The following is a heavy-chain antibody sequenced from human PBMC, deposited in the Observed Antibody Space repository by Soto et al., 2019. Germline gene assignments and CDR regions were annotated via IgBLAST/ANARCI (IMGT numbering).Heavy chain of an antibody. Sequence: ASVKVSCKASGYTFTRYYTHWVRQAPGQRLEWMGWINAGNGNTKYSQKFQGRVTITRDTSASTAYMELSSLRSEDTAVYYCARDLGGWPDYWGQGTLVTVSS. CDR1: GYTFTRYY. J-gene: IGHJ4*02. CDR2: INAGNGNT. CDR3: ARDLGGWPDY. V-gene: IGHV1-3*01. D-gene: IGHD2-15*01.